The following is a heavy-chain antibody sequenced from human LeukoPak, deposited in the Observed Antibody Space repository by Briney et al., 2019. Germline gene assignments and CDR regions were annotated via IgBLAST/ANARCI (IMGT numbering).Heavy chain of an antibody. J-gene: IGHJ5*02. CDR3: ARDDWNYTKIWFDP. D-gene: IGHD1-7*01. CDR1: GYTFTGYY. CDR2: INPNSGGR. Sequence: ASVKDSCKASGYTFTGYYMHWLRPAPGQGLDWMGWINPNSGGRNYAQKFQGRVTMTRDTCISTAYMELRRLRSDDTAVYYCARDDWNYTKIWFDPWGQGTLVTVSS. V-gene: IGHV1-2*02.